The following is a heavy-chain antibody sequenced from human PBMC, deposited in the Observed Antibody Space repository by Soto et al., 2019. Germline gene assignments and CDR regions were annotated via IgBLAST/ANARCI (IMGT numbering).Heavy chain of an antibody. CDR3: GKVLVGATGHTDSDS. D-gene: IGHD2-15*01. V-gene: IGHV4-39*01. CDR1: GDSIYRSGYY. J-gene: IGHJ4*02. Sequence: PXETLSLTCTVSGDSIYRSGYYWGWVRQPPGRGLEWIGNIDYNGVTYSNPSLKSRVTISRDTSKNQFSLKLTSVTAADTALYYCGKVLVGATGHTDSDSWGQGTLVTAPQ. CDR2: IDYNGVT.